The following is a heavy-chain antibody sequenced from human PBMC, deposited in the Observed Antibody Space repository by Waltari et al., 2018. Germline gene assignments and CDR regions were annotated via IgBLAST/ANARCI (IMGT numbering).Heavy chain of an antibody. CDR1: GGTFSSYT. CDR3: ARVTRQGWWIDY. Sequence: QVQLVQSGAEVKKPGSSVKVSCKASGGTFSSYTISWVRKAPGQGLEWMGRVIPIRGRANYAWKFQGRVTITADKSTGTAYMERGSLGSEDTAVYYCARVTRQGWWIDYWGQGTLVTVSS. CDR2: VIPIRGRA. V-gene: IGHV1-69*08. J-gene: IGHJ4*02. D-gene: IGHD2-15*01.